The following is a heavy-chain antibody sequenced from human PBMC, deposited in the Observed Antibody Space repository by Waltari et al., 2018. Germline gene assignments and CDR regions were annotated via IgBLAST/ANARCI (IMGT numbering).Heavy chain of an antibody. Sequence: EVQLVQSGAEVKKPGESLKISCKGSGYSFTSYWIGWFRQITGNGLEWMGIIYPGDSDTRYSPSFQGQVTISADKSISTAYLQWSSLKASDTAMYYCARQTTGYSSSWYGEGFDYWGQGTLVTVSS. J-gene: IGHJ4*02. CDR2: IYPGDSDT. CDR1: GYSFTSYW. D-gene: IGHD6-13*01. CDR3: ARQTTGYSSSWYGEGFDY. V-gene: IGHV5-51*01.